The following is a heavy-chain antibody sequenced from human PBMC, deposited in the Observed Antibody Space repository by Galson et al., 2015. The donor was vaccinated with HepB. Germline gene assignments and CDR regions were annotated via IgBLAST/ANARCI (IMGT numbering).Heavy chain of an antibody. Sequence: SLRLSCAASGFTFSSYGMHWVRQAPGKGLGWVSVIYSGGSTYYADSVKGRFTISRDDSENTLYLEMNSLKTEDTAVYYCTTDLRWDILFNYWGQGTQVTVSS. CDR2: IYSGGST. CDR1: GFTFSSYG. CDR3: TTDLRWDILFNY. V-gene: IGHV3-NL1*01. D-gene: IGHD1-26*01. J-gene: IGHJ4*02.